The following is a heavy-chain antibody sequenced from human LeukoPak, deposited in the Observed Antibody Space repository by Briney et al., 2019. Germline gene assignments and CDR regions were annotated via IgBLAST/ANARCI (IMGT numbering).Heavy chain of an antibody. D-gene: IGHD3-3*01. CDR3: AKALGIRFLEWLLSPFDY. V-gene: IGHV3-23*01. J-gene: IGHJ4*02. CDR1: GGSISDYY. Sequence: ETLSLTCTVSGGSISDYYWSWIRQPPGKGLEWVSGISGSGGRTYYADSVKGRFTVSRDNSKNTLYLQMNSLRAEDTAVYYCAKALGIRFLEWLLSPFDYSGQGTLVTVSS. CDR2: ISGSGGRT.